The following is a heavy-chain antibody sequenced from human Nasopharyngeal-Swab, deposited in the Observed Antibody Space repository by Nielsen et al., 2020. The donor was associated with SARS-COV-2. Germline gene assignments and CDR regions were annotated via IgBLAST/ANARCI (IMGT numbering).Heavy chain of an antibody. CDR2: ISHLGAT. V-gene: IGHV4-34*01. J-gene: IGHJ6*03. CDR1: GGSFSDNY. Sequence: ESLKISWAVYGGSFSDNYWNWVRQSPGKGLEWIGEISHLGATNYKSSLKSRVVLSVDSSKSQFSLRLTSVTAADTGVYYCVRGYRTWSFPSSYYYYHMDVWGQGTTVTVSS. D-gene: IGHD3-10*01. CDR3: VRGYRTWSFPSSYYYYHMDV.